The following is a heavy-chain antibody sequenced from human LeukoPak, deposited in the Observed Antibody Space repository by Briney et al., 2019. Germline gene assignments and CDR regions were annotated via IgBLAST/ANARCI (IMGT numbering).Heavy chain of an antibody. CDR1: GYSISSGYY. J-gene: IGHJ4*02. V-gene: IGHV4-38-2*02. Sequence: SETLSLTCTVSGYSISSGYYWGWIRQPPGKGLEWIGSIYHSGSAYYNPSLKRRVTISVDTSKNQFSLKLSSVTAADTAVYYCARDIGVSSSYFDYWGQGTLVTVSS. D-gene: IGHD6-6*01. CDR3: ARDIGVSSSYFDY. CDR2: IYHSGSA.